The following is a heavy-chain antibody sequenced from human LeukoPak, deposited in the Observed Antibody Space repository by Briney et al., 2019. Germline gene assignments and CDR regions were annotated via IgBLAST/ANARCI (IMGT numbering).Heavy chain of an antibody. V-gene: IGHV1-69*08. CDR2: VVPLLGTA. CDR1: GGIFTSYT. J-gene: IGHJ4*02. D-gene: IGHD5-12*01. CDR3: VRDDADSAYAAGDY. Sequence: SVKVSCKASGGIFTSYTISWVRQAPGQGLEWMGRVVPLLGTANYAQKFQGRVTIVAEKSTRTVYMQLSGLTSEDTAIYYCVRDDADSAYAAGDYWGQGTLVTVSS.